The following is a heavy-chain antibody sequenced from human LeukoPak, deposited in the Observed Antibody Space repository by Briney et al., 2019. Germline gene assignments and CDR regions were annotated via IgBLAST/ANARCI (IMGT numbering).Heavy chain of an antibody. D-gene: IGHD1-26*01. J-gene: IGHJ4*02. CDR2: VNGDGSRT. Sequence: GGSLRLSCAASGFSFSSYWMYWVRQGPGKGLVWVSRVNGDGSRTDYADSVKGRFTISRDNAKNTLYLQMNSLRAEDTAVYYCAKREYSAGGGIGYWGQGTLVTVSS. CDR1: GFSFSSYW. CDR3: AKREYSAGGGIGY. V-gene: IGHV3-74*01.